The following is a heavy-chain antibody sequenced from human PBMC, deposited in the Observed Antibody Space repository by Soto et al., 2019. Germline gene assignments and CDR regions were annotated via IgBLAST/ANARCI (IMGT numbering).Heavy chain of an antibody. CDR2: IWYDGSNK. CDR3: AKGGRQWLVTSDFNY. Sequence: GGSLRLSCAASGFTFSSTGMHWVRQAPGKGLEWVAVIWYDGSNKYYADSVKGRFTISRDSSKNTVSLEMTSLRAEDRAVYYCAKGGRQWLVTSDFNYWAQGALVTVPS. J-gene: IGHJ4*02. D-gene: IGHD6-19*01. CDR1: GFTFSSTG. V-gene: IGHV3-30*02.